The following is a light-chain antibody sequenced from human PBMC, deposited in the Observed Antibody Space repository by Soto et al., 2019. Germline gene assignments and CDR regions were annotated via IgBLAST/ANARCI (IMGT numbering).Light chain of an antibody. CDR3: QQSYSTPRT. Sequence: DIQMTQSPSSLSASVGDRVTITCRASQSISSYLNWYQQKPGKAPKLLIYAASSLQSGVPSRFSGSGSGTDSTLTIISLQPEDFATYYCQQSYSTPRTFGQGTRLEIK. J-gene: IGKJ5*01. V-gene: IGKV1-39*01. CDR1: QSISSY. CDR2: AAS.